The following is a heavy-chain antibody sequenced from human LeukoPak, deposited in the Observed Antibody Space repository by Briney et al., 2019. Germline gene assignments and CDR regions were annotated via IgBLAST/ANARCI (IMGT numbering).Heavy chain of an antibody. CDR2: IHPNSGDT. Sequence: ASVKVSCKAFGYTFTGYYIHWVRQAPGQGLEWMGSIHPNSGDTKYAQKFQGRVTMTGDTSINTAYMELSGLTSDDTAVYYCASYSSATAYYYYYYMDVWGKGTTVIVSS. CDR3: ASYSSATAYYYYYYMDV. J-gene: IGHJ6*03. V-gene: IGHV1-2*02. D-gene: IGHD3-10*01. CDR1: GYTFTGYY.